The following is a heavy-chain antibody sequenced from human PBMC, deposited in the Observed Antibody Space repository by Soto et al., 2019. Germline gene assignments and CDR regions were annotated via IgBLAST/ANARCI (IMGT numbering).Heavy chain of an antibody. D-gene: IGHD4-17*01. V-gene: IGHV3-66*01. CDR2: IYSGGST. CDR3: ARATTVTTLQH. J-gene: IGHJ1*01. CDR1: GFTVSSNY. Sequence: GGSLRLSCAASGFTVSSNYMSWVRQAPGKGLEWVSVIYSGGSTYYADSVKGRFTISRDNSKNTLYLQMNSLRAEDTAVYYCARATTVTTLQHWGQGTLVTVSS.